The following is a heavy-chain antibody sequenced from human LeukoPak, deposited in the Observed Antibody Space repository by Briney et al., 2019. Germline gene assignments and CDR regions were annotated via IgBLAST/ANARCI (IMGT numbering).Heavy chain of an antibody. CDR2: IYYSGST. D-gene: IGHD6-13*01. J-gene: IGHJ4*02. Sequence: PSETLSLTCTVSGGSISNYYWSWIRQPPGKGLEWIGYIYYSGSTNYNPSLKSRVTISVDTSKNQFSLKLSSVTAADTAVCYCARGDAAAAGTLFDYWGQGTLVTVSS. V-gene: IGHV4-59*01. CDR3: ARGDAAAAGTLFDY. CDR1: GGSISNYY.